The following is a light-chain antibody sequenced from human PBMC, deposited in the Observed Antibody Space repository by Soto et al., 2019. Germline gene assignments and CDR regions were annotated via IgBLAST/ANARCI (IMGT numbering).Light chain of an antibody. V-gene: IGKV3D-20*01. J-gene: IGKJ2*02. Sequence: EIVLTQSPATLSLSPGERATLSCGASQSVSSSYLAWYQQKPGLSPRLLIYDASSRATGIPDRFSGSGSGAEFTLNISRLQPDDDAVYYYQQYYSSSPCTFGQGTKLEIK. CDR3: QQYYSSSPCT. CDR1: QSVSSSY. CDR2: DAS.